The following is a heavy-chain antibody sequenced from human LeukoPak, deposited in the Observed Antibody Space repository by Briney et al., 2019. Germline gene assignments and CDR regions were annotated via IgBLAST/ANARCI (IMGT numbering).Heavy chain of an antibody. V-gene: IGHV4-34*01. Sequence: SETLSLTCAVYGGSFSGYYWSWIRQPPGKGLEWIGEINHSGSTNYNPSLKSRVTISVDTSKNQFSLKLSSVTAADTAVYYCARGGRVQWLVLYYFDYWGHGTLVTVSS. J-gene: IGHJ4*01. CDR2: INHSGST. D-gene: IGHD6-19*01. CDR3: ARGGRVQWLVLYYFDY. CDR1: GGSFSGYY.